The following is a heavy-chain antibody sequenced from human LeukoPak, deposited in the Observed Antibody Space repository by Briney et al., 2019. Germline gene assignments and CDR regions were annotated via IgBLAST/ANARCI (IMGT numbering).Heavy chain of an antibody. CDR1: GGSFRGYY. D-gene: IGHD3-22*01. J-gene: IGHJ4*02. CDR3: ARADDSSGYYERPYDY. CDR2: INHRGST. V-gene: IGHV4-34*01. Sequence: SETLSLTCAVYGGSFRGYYWSWIRQPPGKGVEWIGGINHRGSTNYNPSLKSRVTTSVDSSKNPFSLKLSSKTAADTAVYYCARADDSSGYYERPYDYWGKGTLVTVSS.